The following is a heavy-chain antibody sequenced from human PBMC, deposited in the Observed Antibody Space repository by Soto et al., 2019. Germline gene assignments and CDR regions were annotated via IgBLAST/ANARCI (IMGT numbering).Heavy chain of an antibody. D-gene: IGHD2-8*01. CDR3: ARGPHPYFNDY. V-gene: IGHV1-8*01. Sequence: QVQLVQSGAEVKKPGASVKVSCKASGYTFTSYDINWVRQATGQGLEWMGWMNPNNNNTGYAQKFQGRVTMTRNTSISTAYMELSSLGSEATAMYYCARGPHPYFNDYWGQGTLVTVSS. CDR2: MNPNNNNT. J-gene: IGHJ4*02. CDR1: GYTFTSYD.